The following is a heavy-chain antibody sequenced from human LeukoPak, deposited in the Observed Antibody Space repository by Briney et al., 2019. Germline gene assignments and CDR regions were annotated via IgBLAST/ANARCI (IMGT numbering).Heavy chain of an antibody. D-gene: IGHD1-26*01. J-gene: IGHJ3*02. CDR1: GFTFDDYA. Sequence: PGGSLRLSCAASGFTFDDYAMHWVRQAPGKGLEWVSLISGDGGSTYYADSVKGRFTISRDNSKNSLYLQMNSPRTEDTALYYCAKDMAVGDPPEGAFDIWGQGTMVTVSS. CDR3: AKDMAVGDPPEGAFDI. V-gene: IGHV3-43*02. CDR2: ISGDGGST.